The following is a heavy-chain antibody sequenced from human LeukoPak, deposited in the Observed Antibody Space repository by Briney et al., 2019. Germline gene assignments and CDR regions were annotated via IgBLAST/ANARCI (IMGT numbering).Heavy chain of an antibody. V-gene: IGHV4-39*07. J-gene: IGHJ6*03. CDR2: MYYRGNT. CDR3: ARSDYYGSGSYHHYYYMDV. Sequence: PSETLSLTCTVSGGSISTITHYWGWIRQPPGKGLEWVGHMYYRGNTFYNPSLKSRVAISVDTSKNQFSLKLSSVTAADTAVYYCARSDYYGSGSYHHYYYMDVWGKGTTVTISS. D-gene: IGHD3-10*01. CDR1: GGSISTITHY.